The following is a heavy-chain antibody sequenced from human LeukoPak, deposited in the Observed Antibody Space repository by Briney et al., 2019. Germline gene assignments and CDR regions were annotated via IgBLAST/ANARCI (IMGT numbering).Heavy chain of an antibody. Sequence: ASVKVSCKASGYTFTSYDINWVRQATGQGLEWMGWMNPNSGNTGYAQKFQGRVTMTRNTSISTAYMELSSLRSEDTAVYYCARLNTAMVKDAFDIWGQGTMVTLSS. CDR1: GYTFTSYD. J-gene: IGHJ3*02. V-gene: IGHV1-8*01. CDR3: ARLNTAMVKDAFDI. CDR2: MNPNSGNT. D-gene: IGHD5-18*01.